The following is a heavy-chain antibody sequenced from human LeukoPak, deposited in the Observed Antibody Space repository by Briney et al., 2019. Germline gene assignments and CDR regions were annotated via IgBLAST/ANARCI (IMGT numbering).Heavy chain of an antibody. Sequence: TSENLSFTCTVYGFSISSYYWSWIRQPPGLGLEWIGYIYYSGSTNYNPSLKSRVTISVDTSKNQFSLKLSSVTAADTAVYYCARYPNGGWYGFDYWGQGTLVTVSS. V-gene: IGHV4-59*01. CDR2: IYYSGST. CDR3: ARYPNGGWYGFDY. J-gene: IGHJ4*02. D-gene: IGHD6-19*01. CDR1: GFSISSYY.